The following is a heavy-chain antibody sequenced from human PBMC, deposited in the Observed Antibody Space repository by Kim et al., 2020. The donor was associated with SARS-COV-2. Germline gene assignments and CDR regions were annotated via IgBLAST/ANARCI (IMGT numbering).Heavy chain of an antibody. J-gene: IGHJ2*01. CDR2: INNDGSTT. D-gene: IGHD6-6*01. V-gene: IGHV3-74*01. Sequence: GGSLRLSCAASEFTFSSSNYWMHWVRQAPGEGLVWVSRINNDGSTTNYADSVKGRFTISRDNAKNTLYLQMNSLRAEDTAVYYCARRVLTSSYWYFDLWGRGTLVTVSS. CDR3: ARRVLTSSYWYFDL. CDR1: EFTFSSSNYW.